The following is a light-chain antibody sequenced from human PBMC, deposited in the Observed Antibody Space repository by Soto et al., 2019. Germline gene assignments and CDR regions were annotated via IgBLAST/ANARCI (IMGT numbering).Light chain of an antibody. CDR3: SSYTSSSTLIV. CDR1: SSDVGGYNY. Sequence: QSVLTQPASVSGSPGQSITISCPGTSSDVGGYNYLSWYQQHPGKAPKLMIYEVSNRPSGVSNRFSGSNSGNTASLTISGLQAEDEVDYYYSSYTSSSTLIVFGTGTKVTVL. V-gene: IGLV2-14*01. CDR2: EVS. J-gene: IGLJ1*01.